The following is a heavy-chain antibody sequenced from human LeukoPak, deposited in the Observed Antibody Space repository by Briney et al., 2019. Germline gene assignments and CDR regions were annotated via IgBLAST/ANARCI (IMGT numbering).Heavy chain of an antibody. V-gene: IGHV3-21*01. Sequence: GGSQRLSCAASGFTFSSYSMNWVRQAPGKGLEWVSSISRSSRHLYYADSVKGRFTISRDDAKNSVYLQMNSLRADETAVYYCVRDFDTVTTAYLQLWGQGTLVTVSS. J-gene: IGHJ1*01. CDR2: ISRSSRHL. CDR1: GFTFSSYS. CDR3: VRDFDTVTTAYLQL. D-gene: IGHD4-17*01.